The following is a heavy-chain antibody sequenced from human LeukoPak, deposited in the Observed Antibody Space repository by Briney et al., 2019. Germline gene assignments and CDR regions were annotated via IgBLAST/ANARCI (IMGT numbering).Heavy chain of an antibody. CDR2: ISYDGSNK. CDR1: GFTFSSYA. CDR3: ARDLSGWYWFDY. Sequence: GGSLRLSCAASGFTFSSYAMHWVRQAPGKGLEWVAVISYDGSNKYYADSVKGRFTISGDNSKNTLYLQMNSLRAEDTAVYYCARDLSGWYWFDYWGQGTLVTVSS. J-gene: IGHJ4*02. V-gene: IGHV3-30-3*01. D-gene: IGHD6-19*01.